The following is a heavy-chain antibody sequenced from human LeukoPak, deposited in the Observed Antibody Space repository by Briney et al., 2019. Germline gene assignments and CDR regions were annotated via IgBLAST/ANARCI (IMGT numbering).Heavy chain of an antibody. Sequence: GASVKVSCKTSGFTFTSYGFTWVRQAPGQGFEWMGWISAYNGNTNYAQKLQGRVTMTTDTSTSTVYMEPRSLRSDDTAVYYCARGGSSTYIDYWGRGTLVTVSS. J-gene: IGHJ4*02. D-gene: IGHD2-2*01. CDR2: ISAYNGNT. CDR3: ARGGSSTYIDY. V-gene: IGHV1-18*01. CDR1: GFTFTSYG.